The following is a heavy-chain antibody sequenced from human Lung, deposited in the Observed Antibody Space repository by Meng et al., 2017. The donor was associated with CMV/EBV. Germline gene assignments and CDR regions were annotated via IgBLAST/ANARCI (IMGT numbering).Heavy chain of an antibody. J-gene: IGHJ4*02. Sequence: SETLSLTCTVSGGSISSYYWSWIRQPPGKGLEWIGYIYYSGSTNYNPSLKSRVTISVDTSKNQFSRKLSSVTAADTAVYYWARDNPNSGIDYWGQGTLVTVSS. CDR1: GGSISSYY. V-gene: IGHV4-59*01. CDR2: IYYSGST. D-gene: IGHD1-26*01. CDR3: ARDNPNSGIDY.